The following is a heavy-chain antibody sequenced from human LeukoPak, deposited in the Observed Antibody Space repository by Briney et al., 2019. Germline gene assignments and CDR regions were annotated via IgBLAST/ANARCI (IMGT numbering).Heavy chain of an antibody. D-gene: IGHD2-15*01. Sequence: SETLSLTCAVSGGSVSSGGYSWSWIRQPPGKGLEWIGYIYHSGSTYYNPSLKSRVTISVDRSKNQFSLKLSSVTAADTAVYYCARVRSGLYYFDYWGQGTLVTVSS. J-gene: IGHJ4*02. CDR1: GGSVSSGGYS. V-gene: IGHV4-30-2*01. CDR3: ARVRSGLYYFDY. CDR2: IYHSGST.